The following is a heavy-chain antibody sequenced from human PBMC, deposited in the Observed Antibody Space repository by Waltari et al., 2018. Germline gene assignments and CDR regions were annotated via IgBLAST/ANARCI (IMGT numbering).Heavy chain of an antibody. CDR3: ARVMRRTMVQGVHAYYFDY. J-gene: IGHJ4*02. Sequence: QLQLQESGPGLVKPSETLSLTCTVSGGSISSSSYYWGWIRQPPGKGLEWIGSIYYSGSTYYNPSLKSRVTISVDTSKNQFSLKLSSVTAADTAVYYCARVMRRTMVQGVHAYYFDYWGQGTLVTVSS. D-gene: IGHD3-10*01. CDR2: IYYSGST. V-gene: IGHV4-39*07. CDR1: GGSISSSSYY.